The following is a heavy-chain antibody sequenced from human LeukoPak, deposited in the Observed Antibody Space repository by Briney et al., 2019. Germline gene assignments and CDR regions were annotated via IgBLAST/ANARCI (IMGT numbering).Heavy chain of an antibody. V-gene: IGHV3-7*01. D-gene: IGHD2-2*01. CDR3: AATYCSNTTCYLFDY. J-gene: IGHJ4*02. CDR1: GFTFSSYW. CDR2: IKQDGSEK. Sequence: GGSLRLSCAASGFTFSSYWMSWVRQAPGKGLEWVANIKQDGSEKYYVDSVKGRFTISRDNAKNSLYLQMNSLRAEDTAVYYCAATYCSNTTCYLFDYWGQGTLVSVSS.